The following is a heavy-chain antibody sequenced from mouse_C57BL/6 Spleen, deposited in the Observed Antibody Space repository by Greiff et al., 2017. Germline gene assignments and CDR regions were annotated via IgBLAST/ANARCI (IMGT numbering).Heavy chain of an antibody. CDR2: ISDGGSYT. V-gene: IGHV5-4*01. Sequence: EVMLVESGGGLVKPGGSLKLSCAASGFTFSSYAMSWVRQTPEKRLEWVATISDGGSYTYYPDNVKGRFTISRDNAKNYLYLQMSHLKSEDTAMYYCARDWGTTVVTGRDFDVWGTGTTVTVSS. J-gene: IGHJ1*03. CDR1: GFTFSSYA. CDR3: ARDWGTTVVTGRDFDV. D-gene: IGHD1-1*01.